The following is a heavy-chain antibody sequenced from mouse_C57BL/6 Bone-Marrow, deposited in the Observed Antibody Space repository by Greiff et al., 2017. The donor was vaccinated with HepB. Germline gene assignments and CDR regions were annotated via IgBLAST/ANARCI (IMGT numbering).Heavy chain of an antibody. Sequence: EVMLVESGGGLVQPGGSLKLSCAASGFTFSDYGMAWVRQAPRKGPEWVAFISNLAYSIYYADTVTSRFTISRENAKNTLYLEMSSLRSEDTAMYYCARQGGLRRGYAMDYWGQGTSVTVSS. CDR1: GFTFSDYG. CDR2: ISNLAYSI. V-gene: IGHV5-15*01. CDR3: ARQGGLRRGYAMDY. J-gene: IGHJ4*01. D-gene: IGHD2-4*01.